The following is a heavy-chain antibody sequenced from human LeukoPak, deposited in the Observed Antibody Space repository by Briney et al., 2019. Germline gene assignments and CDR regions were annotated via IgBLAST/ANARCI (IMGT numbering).Heavy chain of an antibody. D-gene: IGHD3/OR15-3a*01. V-gene: IGHV3-30-3*01. CDR1: GFTVSSND. CDR2: ISYDGSNK. J-gene: IGHJ6*02. CDR3: ARGQWTGDRYYYYYGMDV. Sequence: GGSLRLSCAASGFTVSSNDMSWVRQAPGKGLEWVAVISYDGSNKYYADSVKGRFTISRDNSKNTLYLQMNSLRAEDTAVYYCARGQWTGDRYYYYYGMDVWGQGTTVTVSS.